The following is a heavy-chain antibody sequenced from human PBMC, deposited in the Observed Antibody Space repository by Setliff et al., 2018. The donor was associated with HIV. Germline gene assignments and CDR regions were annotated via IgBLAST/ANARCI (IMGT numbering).Heavy chain of an antibody. Sequence: LRLSCAASGFTFSSCWVTWVRQGPGKGLEWVANIKRDGSEKYYVDSVKGRFTISRDNGKNSLYLQMNSLRAEDTAVYYCASSGYNYGGYYMDVWGKGTTVTVSS. J-gene: IGHJ6*03. V-gene: IGHV3-7*03. D-gene: IGHD5-18*01. CDR1: GFTFSSCW. CDR2: IKRDGSEK. CDR3: ASSGYNYGGYYMDV.